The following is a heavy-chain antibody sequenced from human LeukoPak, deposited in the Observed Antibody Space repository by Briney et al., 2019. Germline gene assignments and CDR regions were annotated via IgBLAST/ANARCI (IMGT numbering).Heavy chain of an antibody. J-gene: IGHJ3*02. CDR1: GSTFSTSW. CDR2: IFQDGNEK. V-gene: IGHV3-7*01. CDR3: ARTIVEVRAASDVFDI. D-gene: IGHD2-2*01. Sequence: GGSLRLSCAASGSTFSTSWMSWVRQAPGKGLEWVANIFQDGNEKYYVDSVKGRFTISRDNAKNSLYLQMNSLRVEDTAVHYCARTIVEVRAASDVFDIWDQGTMVTVSS.